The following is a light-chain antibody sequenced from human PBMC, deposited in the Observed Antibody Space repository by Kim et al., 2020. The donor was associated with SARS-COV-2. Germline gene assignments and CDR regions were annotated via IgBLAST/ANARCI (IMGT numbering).Light chain of an antibody. V-gene: IGKV3-15*01. CDR2: GAS. J-gene: IGKJ1*01. Sequence: SVPAGERVSLSGRASQSVRTNLAWYKHKPGQPPSLLMYGASTRAVGLPARFSGSGSGTEFTLTTSSLQYEVFAVYYSQKYNKWWTFGQGTKVDIK. CDR1: QSVRTN. CDR3: QKYNKWWT.